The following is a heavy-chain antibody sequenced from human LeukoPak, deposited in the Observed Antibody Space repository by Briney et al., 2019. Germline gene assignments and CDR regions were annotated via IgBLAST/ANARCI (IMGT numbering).Heavy chain of an antibody. CDR3: AREEIAVAGDVFDY. D-gene: IGHD6-19*01. CDR1: GLTFSNYN. Sequence: PGGSLRLSCAASGLTFSNYNMNWVRQAPGKGLEWVSSISTSGSYIYYANSMKGRFTISRDNAKNSLYLQMNSLRAEDTAVYYCAREEIAVAGDVFDYWGQGTLVTVSS. V-gene: IGHV3-21*04. J-gene: IGHJ4*02. CDR2: ISTSGSYI.